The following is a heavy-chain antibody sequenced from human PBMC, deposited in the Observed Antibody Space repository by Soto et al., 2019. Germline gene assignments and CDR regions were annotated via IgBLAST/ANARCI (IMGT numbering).Heavy chain of an antibody. D-gene: IGHD3-16*01. CDR3: ARGILRYPNWFDP. CDR2: INAGNGNT. J-gene: IGHJ5*02. CDR1: GYTFTSYA. V-gene: IGHV1-3*01. Sequence: ASVKVSCKASGYTFTSYAMHWVRQAPGQRLEWMGWINAGNGNTKYSQKFQGRVTITRDTSASTAYMELSSLRSEDTAVYYCARGILRYPNWFDPRGQRTLVTVSS.